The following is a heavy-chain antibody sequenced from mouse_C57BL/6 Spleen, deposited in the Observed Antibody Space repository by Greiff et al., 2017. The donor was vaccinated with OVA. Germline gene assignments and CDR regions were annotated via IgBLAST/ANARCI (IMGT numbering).Heavy chain of an antibody. J-gene: IGHJ2*01. D-gene: IGHD6-1*01. V-gene: IGHV1-53*01. CDR1: GYTFTSYW. CDR2: INPNNGGT. Sequence: VQLQQPGAELVKPGASVKVSCKASGYTFTSYWMHWVKQRPGQGLEWIGDINPNNGGTIYNQKFKGKATLTVDKSSSTAYMELRSLTSEDTAVYFCARGELDSTGFDYWGQGTTLTVSS. CDR3: ARGELDSTGFDY.